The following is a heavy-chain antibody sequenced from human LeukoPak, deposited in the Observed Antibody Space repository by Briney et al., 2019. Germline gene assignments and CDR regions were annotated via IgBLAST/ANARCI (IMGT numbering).Heavy chain of an antibody. Sequence: ASVKVSCKASGYTFTGYYMHWVRQAPGQGLEWMGWTNPNSGGTNYAQKFQGWVTMTRDTSISTAYMELSRLRSDDTAVYYCARDRRPYSSSWYTDAFDIWGQGTMVTVSS. CDR2: TNPNSGGT. CDR1: GYTFTGYY. V-gene: IGHV1-2*04. D-gene: IGHD6-13*01. CDR3: ARDRRPYSSSWYTDAFDI. J-gene: IGHJ3*02.